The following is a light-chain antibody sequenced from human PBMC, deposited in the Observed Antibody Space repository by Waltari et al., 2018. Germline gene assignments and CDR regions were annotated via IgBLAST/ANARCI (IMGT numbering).Light chain of an antibody. CDR2: DVS. J-gene: IGLJ2*01. V-gene: IGLV2-14*01. CDR1: SSDVGPYNS. Sequence: QSALTQPASVSGSPGQSITVSCTGTSSDVGPYNSVSWYQQHPGKAPKLMIYDVSKRPSGVSNRFSGSKSGNTASLTISGLQAEDEADYYGSSYTTSSTLVFGGGTKLTVV. CDR3: SSYTTSSTLV.